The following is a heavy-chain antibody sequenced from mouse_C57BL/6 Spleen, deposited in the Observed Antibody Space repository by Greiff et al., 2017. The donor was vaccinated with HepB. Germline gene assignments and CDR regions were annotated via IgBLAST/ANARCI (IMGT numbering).Heavy chain of an antibody. D-gene: IGHD1-1*01. V-gene: IGHV1-55*01. J-gene: IGHJ4*01. CDR2: IYPGSGST. CDR1: GYTFTSYW. CDR3: AIERFTTVVGGYYAMDY. Sequence: VQLQQPGAELVKPGASVKMSCKASGYTFTSYWITWVKQRPGQGLEWIGDIYPGSGSTNYNEKFKSKATLTVDTSSSTAYMQLSSLTSEDSAVYYCAIERFTTVVGGYYAMDYWGQGTSVTVSS.